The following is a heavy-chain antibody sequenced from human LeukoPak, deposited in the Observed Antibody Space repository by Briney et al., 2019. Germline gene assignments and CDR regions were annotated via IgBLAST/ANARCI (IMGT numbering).Heavy chain of an antibody. V-gene: IGHV3-53*01. CDR1: GFTVSSNY. CDR2: IYTGGTT. Sequence: GGSLRLSCAASGFTVSSNYMSWVRQAPGEGLEWVSVIYTGGTTYYADSVKGRFTFSRDNSKNTLYLQMNSLRAEATAAYYCARDRVNWNDVGGLFDYWGQGTLLTVSS. CDR3: ARDRVNWNDVGGLFDY. J-gene: IGHJ4*02. D-gene: IGHD1-1*01.